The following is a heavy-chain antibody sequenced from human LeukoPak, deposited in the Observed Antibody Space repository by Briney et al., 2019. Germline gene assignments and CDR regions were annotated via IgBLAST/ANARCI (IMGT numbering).Heavy chain of an antibody. J-gene: IGHJ4*02. CDR2: VYHTGTS. D-gene: IGHD5-18*01. V-gene: IGHV4-59*01. CDR1: GDSITGYY. CDR3: ARALDTWSALDY. Sequence: PSETLSPTCTVSGDSITGYYWTWVRQPPGKGLEWIGYVYHTGTSNYNPSVRSRITMSVDTSKNQYSMKLTSVTAADTAVYFCARALDTWSALDYWGLGTLVTVSS.